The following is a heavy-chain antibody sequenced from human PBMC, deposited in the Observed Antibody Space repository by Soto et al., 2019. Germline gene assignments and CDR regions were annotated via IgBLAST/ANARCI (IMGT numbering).Heavy chain of an antibody. CDR1: SGSISSYN. Sequence: SETLSLTCTVSSGSISSYNWNWVRQPPGKGLEWIGFINYSGSTHYNPSLKSRVTISLDTSKNQFSLKLNSVTAADTAVYYCARENYYALDYWGPGTLVTVS. J-gene: IGHJ4*02. D-gene: IGHD3-10*01. V-gene: IGHV4-59*01. CDR3: ARENYYALDY. CDR2: INYSGST.